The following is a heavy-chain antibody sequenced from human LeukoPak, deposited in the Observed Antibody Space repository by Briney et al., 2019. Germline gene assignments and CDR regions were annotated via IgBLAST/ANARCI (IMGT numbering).Heavy chain of an antibody. CDR1: GFTFGTYA. J-gene: IGHJ4*02. Sequence: GGSLRLSCAASGFTFGTYAMTWVRQAPGTGLECVSGISGRGASTYYADPVKGRFTISRDNSNNTLYLQMNSLRAEDTAIYYCAKDRGQMTTVTNFDSWGQGTLVTVSS. V-gene: IGHV3-23*01. D-gene: IGHD4-17*01. CDR2: ISGRGAST. CDR3: AKDRGQMTTVTNFDS.